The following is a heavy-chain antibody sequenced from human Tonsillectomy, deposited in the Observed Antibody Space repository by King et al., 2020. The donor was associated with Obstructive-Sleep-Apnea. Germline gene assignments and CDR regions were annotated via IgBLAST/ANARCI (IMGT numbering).Heavy chain of an antibody. Sequence: VQLVESGGGLVKPGGSLRLSCAASGFTFSSYSMNWVRQAPGKGLEWVSSISSSSSYIYYAESVKGRFTISRDNAKNSLYLQMNSLRAGDTAVYYCAGDRIAAAGTGFDLWGRGTLVTVSS. J-gene: IGHJ2*01. D-gene: IGHD6-13*01. V-gene: IGHV3-21*01. CDR2: ISSSSSYI. CDR1: GFTFSSYS. CDR3: AGDRIAAAGTGFDL.